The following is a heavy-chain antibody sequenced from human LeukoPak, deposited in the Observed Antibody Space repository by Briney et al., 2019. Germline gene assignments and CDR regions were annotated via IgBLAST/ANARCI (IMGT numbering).Heavy chain of an antibody. CDR3: AAGMATFLEF. CDR2: ISGYNGNT. D-gene: IGHD5-24*01. Sequence: PGASVKLSCKTSGYTFSTYGMMWVRQAPGQGLEWVGWISGYNGNTKYGDMVQDRITMTTDRSTNTAYMELKSLKYDDTAVYYCAAGMATFLEFWGQGTLVTVSS. J-gene: IGHJ4*02. CDR1: GYTFSTYG. V-gene: IGHV1-18*01.